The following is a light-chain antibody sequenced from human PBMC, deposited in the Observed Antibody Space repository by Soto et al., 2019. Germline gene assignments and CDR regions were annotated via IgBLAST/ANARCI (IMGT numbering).Light chain of an antibody. CDR3: QQYNSWLWT. CDR1: QSVSSSY. Sequence: EIVLTQSPGTLSLSPGERATLYCRASQSVSSSYLAWYQQKPGQAPRLLIYGASSRATGIPDRFSGSGSGTEFTLIISSLQSEDSAVYYCQQYNSWLWTFGQGTKVDIK. J-gene: IGKJ1*01. V-gene: IGKV3-20*01. CDR2: GAS.